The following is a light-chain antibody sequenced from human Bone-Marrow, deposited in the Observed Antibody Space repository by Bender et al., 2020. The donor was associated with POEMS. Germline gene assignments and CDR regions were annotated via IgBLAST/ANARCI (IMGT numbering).Light chain of an antibody. V-gene: IGLV3-21*03. J-gene: IGLJ3*02. CDR2: EDV. Sequence: SYVVTQPPSMSLAPGKTAMIPCGGDNIGSKSAQWYQQKPGQAPVLVIYEDVDRPSEIPARFSGSISGNTATLTITGVEAGDEADYYCQVWDRSTDHVVFGGGTKLTVL. CDR3: QVWDRSTDHVV. CDR1: NIGSKS.